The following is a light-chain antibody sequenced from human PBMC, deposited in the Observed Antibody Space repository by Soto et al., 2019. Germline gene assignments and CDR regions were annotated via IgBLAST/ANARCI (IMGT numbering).Light chain of an antibody. J-gene: IGLJ1*01. Sequence: QSVSTQPPSVSAAPGQRVTISCSGSNSNIGKYYVSWYQQVPGTAPRLLIYDNNQRPSGIPDRFSGSKSGTSATLGIAGLQTGDEADYYCATWDGGLNPGGVFGTGTKLTVL. CDR2: DNN. CDR1: NSNIGKYY. CDR3: ATWDGGLNPGGV. V-gene: IGLV1-51*01.